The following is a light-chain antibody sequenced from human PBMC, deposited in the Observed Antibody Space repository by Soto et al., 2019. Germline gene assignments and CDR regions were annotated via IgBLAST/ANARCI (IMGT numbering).Light chain of an antibody. CDR1: QTIVNL. J-gene: IGKJ2*02. CDR2: KAS. Sequence: DIQMTQSPSPLSASVGGRVTISCRASQTIVNLLAWYQQKPGKAPKLLIYKASTLESGVPSRFSGIGSGTELTLTISSLQPDDFATYYCQQYHTYPCSFGQGTKLEIK. CDR3: QQYHTYPCS. V-gene: IGKV1-5*03.